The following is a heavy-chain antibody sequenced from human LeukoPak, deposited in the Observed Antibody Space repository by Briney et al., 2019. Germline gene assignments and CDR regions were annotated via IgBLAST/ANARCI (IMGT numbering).Heavy chain of an antibody. V-gene: IGHV1-18*01. CDR2: ISALNGKS. J-gene: IGHJ4*02. CDR3: ARASAYKPPLDGEDDSFDY. Sequence: ASVKVSCKASGYNFDIFGMTWVRQAPGQGFEWIGWISALNGKSDYAQNFRGRVTMTMDTSTNTVYLELRSLRSDDTAVYYCARASAYKPPLDGEDDSFDYWGQGTLVTVFS. D-gene: IGHD3-3*01. CDR1: GYNFDIFG.